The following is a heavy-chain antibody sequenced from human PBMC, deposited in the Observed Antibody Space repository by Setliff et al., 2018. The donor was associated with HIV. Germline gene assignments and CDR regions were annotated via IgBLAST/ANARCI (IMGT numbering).Heavy chain of an antibody. Sequence: PSDTLSLTCAVSGYSITSGYYWGWIRQPPGKGLEWIGNMYDGGTPHYNPSLKSRVTVSLDTSRNQFSLRLTSVTAADTAVYFCAREPDYWSQGTLVTVSS. CDR2: MYDGGTP. V-gene: IGHV4-38-2*02. J-gene: IGHJ4*02. CDR3: AREPDY. CDR1: GYSITSGYY.